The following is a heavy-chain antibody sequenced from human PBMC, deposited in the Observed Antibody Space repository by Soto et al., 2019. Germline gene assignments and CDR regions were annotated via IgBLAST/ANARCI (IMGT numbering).Heavy chain of an antibody. CDR2: IYYSGST. CDR1: GGSISSGDYY. D-gene: IGHD2-2*01. CDR3: ARAPIVVVPAAMVSYYYYGMDV. V-gene: IGHV4-30-4*01. J-gene: IGHJ6*02. Sequence: SETLSLTCTVSGGSISSGDYYWSWIRQPPGKGLEWIGYIYYSGSTYYNPSLKSRVTISVDTSKNQFSLKLSSMTAADTAVYYCARAPIVVVPAAMVSYYYYGMDVWGQGTTVTVSS.